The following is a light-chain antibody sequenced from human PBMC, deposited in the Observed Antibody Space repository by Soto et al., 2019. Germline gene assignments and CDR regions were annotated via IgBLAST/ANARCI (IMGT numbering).Light chain of an antibody. J-gene: IGKJ1*01. V-gene: IGKV1-5*03. Sequence: DSQMTQSPTTLIGSARDVVPVXXRASQTSSSWLAWYQQKPGQAPKXLIYDASTLKGGVPSRCSGRGSGTDFTLTISSLQPDDFATYYCQQYTSYPVACGQGTKVDI. CDR1: QTSSSW. CDR3: QQYTSYPVA. CDR2: DAS.